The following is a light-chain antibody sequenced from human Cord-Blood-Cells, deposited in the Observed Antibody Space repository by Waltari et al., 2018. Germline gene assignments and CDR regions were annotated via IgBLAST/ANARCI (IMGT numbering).Light chain of an antibody. Sequence: EIVLTQSPGPLSLSPGERATLSCRASQSVSRSYLAWYQQKPGQAPRLLIYGASSRATGIPDRFSGSGSGTDFTLTISRLEPEDFAVYYCQQYGSSPTFGQGTKVEIK. CDR1: QSVSRSY. V-gene: IGKV3-20*01. CDR3: QQYGSSPT. CDR2: GAS. J-gene: IGKJ1*01.